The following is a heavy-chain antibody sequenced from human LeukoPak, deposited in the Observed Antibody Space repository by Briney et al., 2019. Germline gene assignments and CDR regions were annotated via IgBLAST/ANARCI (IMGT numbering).Heavy chain of an antibody. CDR3: ARGSYAEYFQH. D-gene: IGHD3-10*01. V-gene: IGHV1-2*02. CDR1: GYTFTGYY. J-gene: IGHJ1*01. CDR2: INPNSGGT. Sequence: GASVKVSFKASGYTFTGYYVHWVRLAPGKGLEWMGWINPNSGGTNYAQKFQGRVTMTRDTSISTAYVELSSLTSDDTAVYYCARGSYAEYFQHWGQGTLVTVSS.